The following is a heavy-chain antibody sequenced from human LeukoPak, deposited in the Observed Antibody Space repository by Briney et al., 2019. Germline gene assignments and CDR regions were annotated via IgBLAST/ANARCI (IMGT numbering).Heavy chain of an antibody. J-gene: IGHJ6*02. V-gene: IGHV4-61*01. CDR1: GGSVSSGSYY. CDR3: ARDLPRIAVAGYYYYYGMDV. D-gene: IGHD6-19*01. Sequence: SETLSLTCTVSGGSVSSGSYYWSWIRQPPGKGLEWIGYIYYSGSTNYNPSLKSRVTISVDTSKNQFSLKLSSVTAADTAVYYCARDLPRIAVAGYYYYYGMDVWGQGTTVTVSS. CDR2: IYYSGST.